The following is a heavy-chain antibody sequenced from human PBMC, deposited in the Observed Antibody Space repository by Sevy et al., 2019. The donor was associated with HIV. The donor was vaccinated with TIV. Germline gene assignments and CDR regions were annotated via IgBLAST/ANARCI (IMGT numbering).Heavy chain of an antibody. Sequence: GGFLRLSCAASGFTFSAYGMRWVRQAPGKGLEWVAFIRYDGSNKFYADSVKGRFTISRDNSNNMMYLQMNSLRGEDTAVYYCATRWTPGYWGQGTLVTVSS. CDR3: ATRWTPGY. CDR2: IRYDGSNK. J-gene: IGHJ4*02. D-gene: IGHD1-1*01. CDR1: GFTFSAYG. V-gene: IGHV3-30*02.